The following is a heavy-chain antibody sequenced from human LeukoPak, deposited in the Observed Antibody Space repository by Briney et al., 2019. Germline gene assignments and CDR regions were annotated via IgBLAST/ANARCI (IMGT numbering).Heavy chain of an antibody. CDR3: ARDGDYGDYPGY. Sequence: GRSLRLSCAASGFTFSSYAMHWVRQAPGKGLEWVAVISYDGSNKYYADSVKGRFTISRDNSKNTLYLQTNSLRAEDTAVYYCARDGDYGDYPGYWGQGTLVTVSS. CDR2: ISYDGSNK. D-gene: IGHD4-17*01. CDR1: GFTFSSYA. J-gene: IGHJ4*02. V-gene: IGHV3-30*04.